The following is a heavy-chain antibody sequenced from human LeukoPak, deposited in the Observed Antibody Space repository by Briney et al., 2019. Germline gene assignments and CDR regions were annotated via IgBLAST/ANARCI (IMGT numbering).Heavy chain of an antibody. CDR1: GGTFSSYA. J-gene: IGHJ3*02. V-gene: IGHV1-69*04. CDR3: AVSSGSLYPPGAFDI. CDR2: IIPILGIA. Sequence: EASVKVSCKASGGTFSSYAISWVRQAPGQGLEWMGRIIPILGIANYAQKFQGRVTITADKSTSTAYMELSSLRSEDTAVYYCAVSSGSLYPPGAFDIWGQGTMVTVSS. D-gene: IGHD1-26*01.